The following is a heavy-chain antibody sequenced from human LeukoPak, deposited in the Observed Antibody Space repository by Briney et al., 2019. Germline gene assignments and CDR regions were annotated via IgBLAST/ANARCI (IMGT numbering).Heavy chain of an antibody. D-gene: IGHD2-15*01. CDR2: ISSSSSYI. CDR3: ARERSYCSGGSCYENDY. CDR1: GFTFSSYS. J-gene: IGHJ4*01. Sequence: GGSLRLSCAASGFTFSSYSMNWVRQAPGKGLECVSSISSSSSYIYYADSVKGRFTISRDNAKNSLYLPMNKLRAEDTAVYYCARERSYCSGGSCYENDYWGHGTLVTVSS. V-gene: IGHV3-21*01.